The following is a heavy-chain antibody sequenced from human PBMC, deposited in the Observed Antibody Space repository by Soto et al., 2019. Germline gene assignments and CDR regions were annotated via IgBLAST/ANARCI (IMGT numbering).Heavy chain of an antibody. CDR3: ATWHEREHAYDV. CDR1: GLTVGGKKY. V-gene: IGHV3-53*01. CDR2: LYDVDGS. D-gene: IGHD1-1*01. J-gene: IGHJ3*01. Sequence: DVQLVESGGGLMQPGESLGLSCAASGLTVGGKKYVAWFRQAPGKGLEWVSALYDVDGSFYADSVKGRFTTSSDSSKTTVYLQMNGLRPDDTAVYYCATWHEREHAYDVWGQGTTVTVSS.